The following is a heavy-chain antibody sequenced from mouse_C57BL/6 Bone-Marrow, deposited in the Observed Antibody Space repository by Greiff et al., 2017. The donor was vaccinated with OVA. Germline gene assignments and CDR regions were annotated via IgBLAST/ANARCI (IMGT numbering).Heavy chain of an antibody. CDR3: AGYYGPWFAD. J-gene: IGHJ3*01. Sequence: EVQLQQSGPELVKPGASVKISCKASGYTFTDYYMNWVKQSHGKSLEWIGDINPNNGGTSYNQKFKGKATLTVDKSSSTAYMELRSLTSEDSAVYYCAGYYGPWFADWGQGTLVTVSA. CDR2: INPNNGGT. V-gene: IGHV1-26*01. CDR1: GYTFTDYY. D-gene: IGHD1-1*01.